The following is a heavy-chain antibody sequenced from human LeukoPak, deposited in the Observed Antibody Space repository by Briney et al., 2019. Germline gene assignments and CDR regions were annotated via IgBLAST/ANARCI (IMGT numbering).Heavy chain of an antibody. CDR2: LSRSGSST. V-gene: IGHV3-23*01. D-gene: IGHD3-22*01. Sequence: VNLGGSLSFSWAAPGSWLTSNAITWFRQAPGKGREWVSGLSRSGSSTYYADSVKGRFTISRDNSKNTLYLQMDSLRAEDTAVYYCAKPRSDYYYSAFDYWGQGTLVTVSS. J-gene: IGHJ4*02. CDR1: GSWLTSNA. CDR3: AKPRSDYYYSAFDY.